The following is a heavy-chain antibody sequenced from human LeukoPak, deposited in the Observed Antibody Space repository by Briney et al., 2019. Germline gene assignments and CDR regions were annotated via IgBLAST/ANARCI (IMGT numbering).Heavy chain of an antibody. Sequence: ASVKVSCKASGYTFTRYGISWVRQAPGQGLEWMGWISAYNGNTNYAQKLQGRVTMTTDTSTSTAYMELRSLRSDDTAVYYCAGTSYYYGSGSSRPGAFDIWGQGTMVTVSS. CDR3: AGTSYYYGSGSSRPGAFDI. D-gene: IGHD3-10*01. CDR1: GYTFTRYG. V-gene: IGHV1-18*01. J-gene: IGHJ3*02. CDR2: ISAYNGNT.